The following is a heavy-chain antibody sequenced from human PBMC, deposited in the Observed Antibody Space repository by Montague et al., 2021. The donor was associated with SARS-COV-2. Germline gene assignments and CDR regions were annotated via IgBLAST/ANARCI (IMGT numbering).Heavy chain of an antibody. D-gene: IGHD3-10*01. V-gene: IGHV3-33*08. CDR3: AREYSAPRWFGEYNRYGMGV. CDR1: GFTFSSYG. CDR2: IWYDGSNQ. J-gene: IGHJ6*02. Sequence: SLRLSCAASGFTFSSYGMRWVRQAPGKGLEWVAVIWYDGSNQYYXDSXKGRFTISRDNSKNTLYLQMNSLRAEDTAVYYCAREYSAPRWFGEYNRYGMGVWGQGTTVTVSS.